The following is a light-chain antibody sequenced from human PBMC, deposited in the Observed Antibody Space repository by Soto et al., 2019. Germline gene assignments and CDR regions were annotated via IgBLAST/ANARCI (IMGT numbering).Light chain of an antibody. CDR3: QKYNSAPFT. J-gene: IGKJ3*01. CDR2: AAS. CDR1: QGISNY. Sequence: DIQMTQSPSSLSASVGDRVTITCRARQGISNYLAWFQQKPGKVPKLLIYAASTLQIGVPSRFSGSGSGTDFILTISSLQPEDVATYYCQKYNSAPFTFGPGNKVDIK. V-gene: IGKV1-27*01.